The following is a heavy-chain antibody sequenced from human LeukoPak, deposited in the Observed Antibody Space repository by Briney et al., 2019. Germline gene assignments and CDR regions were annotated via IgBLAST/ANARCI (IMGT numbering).Heavy chain of an antibody. D-gene: IGHD3-10*01. Sequence: GGSLRLSCAASGFTFSSYAMHWVRQAPGKGLEYVSAISSNGGSTYYANSVKGRFTISRDNSKNTLYLQMGSLRAEDTAVYYCARDVRITMVRGVRDETPFDHWGQGTLVTVSS. CDR1: GFTFSSYA. J-gene: IGHJ4*02. CDR3: ARDVRITMVRGVRDETPFDH. V-gene: IGHV3-64*01. CDR2: ISSNGGST.